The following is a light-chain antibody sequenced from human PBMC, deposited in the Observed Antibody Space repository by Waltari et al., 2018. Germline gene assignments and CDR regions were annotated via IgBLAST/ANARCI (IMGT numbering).Light chain of an antibody. CDR2: TKN. V-gene: IGLV1-44*01. CDR1: SSNIGSNT. CDR3: ASWDDSLSVVL. J-gene: IGLJ3*02. Sequence: QTALTQPPSTSGTPGPRVTISCSGSSSNIGSNTVNWYQQLPGTAPKLLIYTKNQRPSGVPDRFSASKSGTSASLAISGLQSEDEAHYYCASWDDSLSVVLFGGGTKLTVL.